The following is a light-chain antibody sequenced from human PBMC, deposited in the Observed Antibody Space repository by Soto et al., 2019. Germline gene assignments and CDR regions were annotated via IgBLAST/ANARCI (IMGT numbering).Light chain of an antibody. J-gene: IGKJ1*01. CDR2: GAF. CDR1: QSVSSN. CDR3: QHHTT. V-gene: IGKV3-15*01. Sequence: EIVMTQSPATLSVSPGERATLSCRASQSVSSNLAWYQQKPGQAPRLLIYGAFTRATGIPARFSGSGSGTEFTLTISRLQSEDFAVYYCQHHTTFGQGNKVDIK.